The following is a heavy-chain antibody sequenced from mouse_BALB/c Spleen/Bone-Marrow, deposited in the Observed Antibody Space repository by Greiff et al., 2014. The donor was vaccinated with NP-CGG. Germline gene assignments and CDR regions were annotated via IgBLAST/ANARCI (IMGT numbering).Heavy chain of an antibody. Sequence: VQLVESGAELVKPGASVKLSCKASGYTFTSYYMYWVKQRPGQGLEWIGGINPSNGGTNFNEKFKSKATLTVDKSSSTAYMQLSSLTSEDSAVYYCTRRLFDYWGQGTTLTVSS. V-gene: IGHV1S81*02. J-gene: IGHJ2*01. CDR1: GYTFTSYY. CDR3: TRRLFDY. CDR2: INPSNGGT. D-gene: IGHD1-2*01.